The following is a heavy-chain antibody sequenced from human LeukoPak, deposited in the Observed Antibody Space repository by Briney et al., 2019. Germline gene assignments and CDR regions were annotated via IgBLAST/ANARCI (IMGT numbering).Heavy chain of an antibody. CDR2: ISGSGGST. CDR3: AKEKYYEGYFDL. D-gene: IGHD3-22*01. J-gene: IGHJ2*01. CDR1: GYTFTSYG. V-gene: IGHV3-23*01. Sequence: ASVKVSCKASGYTFTSYGISWVRQAPGKGLEWVSAISGSGGSTYYADSVKGRFTISRDNSKNTLYLQMNSLRAEDTAVYYCAKEKYYEGYFDLWGRGTLVTVSS.